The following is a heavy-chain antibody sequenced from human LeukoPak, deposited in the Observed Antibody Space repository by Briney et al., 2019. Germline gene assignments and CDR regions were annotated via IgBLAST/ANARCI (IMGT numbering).Heavy chain of an antibody. Sequence: SETLSLTCAVSGYSISIAYYWGWIRQPAGKGLEWIGRNYTSGSTNYNPSLKSRVTIPVDKSKNQFSLKLSSVTAADTAVYYCARDQGQLPNFDYWGQGTLVTVSS. CDR2: NYTSGST. D-gene: IGHD5-18*01. V-gene: IGHV4-4*07. CDR3: ARDQGQLPNFDY. CDR1: GYSISIAYY. J-gene: IGHJ4*02.